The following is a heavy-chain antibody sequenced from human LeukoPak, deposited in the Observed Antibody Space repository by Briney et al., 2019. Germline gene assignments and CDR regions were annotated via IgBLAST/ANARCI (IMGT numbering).Heavy chain of an antibody. V-gene: IGHV3-23*01. J-gene: IGHJ4*02. CDR2: ISGSGGST. D-gene: IGHD6-6*01. CDR1: GFTFSSYA. CDR3: AKGPDRIAARPGYLDY. Sequence: GGPLRLSCAASGFTFSSYAMSWVRQAPGKGLEWVSAISGSGGSTYYADSVKGRFTISRDNSKNTLYLQMNSLRAEDTAVYYCAKGPDRIAARPGYLDYWGQGTLVTVSS.